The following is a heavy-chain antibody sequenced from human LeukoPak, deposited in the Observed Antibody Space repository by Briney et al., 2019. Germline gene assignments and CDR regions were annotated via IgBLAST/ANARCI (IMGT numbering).Heavy chain of an antibody. D-gene: IGHD6-13*01. CDR3: ARRGVSFLDY. V-gene: IGHV4-59*08. CDR2: IYYSGST. Sequence: SETLSLTCTVSGGSISSYYWSWIRQPPGKGLEWIGYIYYSGSTNYNPSLKSRVTISVDTSKNQFSLKLSSVTAADTAVYYCARRGVSFLDYWGQGTLVTVSS. J-gene: IGHJ4*02. CDR1: GGSISSYY.